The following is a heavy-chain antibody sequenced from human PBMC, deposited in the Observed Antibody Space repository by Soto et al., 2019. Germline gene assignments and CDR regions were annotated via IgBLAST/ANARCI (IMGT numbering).Heavy chain of an antibody. CDR3: ARSTWIRVFDY. D-gene: IGHD5-18*01. V-gene: IGHV4-59*01. J-gene: IGHJ4*02. Sequence: SETLSLTCTVSGGTISSYYWSWIRQPPGKGLEWIGYIYYSGSTNYNPSLKSRVTISVDTYKNQFSLKLSSVTAADTAVYYCARSTWIRVFDYWGKGPMVTVSS. CDR1: GGTISSYY. CDR2: IYYSGST.